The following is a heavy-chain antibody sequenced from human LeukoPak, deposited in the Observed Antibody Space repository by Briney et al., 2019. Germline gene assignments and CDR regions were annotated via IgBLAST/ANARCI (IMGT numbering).Heavy chain of an antibody. J-gene: IGHJ4*02. CDR1: GGSISSYY. Sequence: PSETLSLTCTVSGGSISSYYWSWIRQPPGKGLEWIGYIYYSGSTNYNPSLKSRVTISVDTSKNQFSLKLSSVTAADTAVYYCARSLQAYYDFWSGYHGAFDYWGQGTLVTVPS. CDR3: ARSLQAYYDFWSGYHGAFDY. V-gene: IGHV4-59*01. D-gene: IGHD3-3*01. CDR2: IYYSGST.